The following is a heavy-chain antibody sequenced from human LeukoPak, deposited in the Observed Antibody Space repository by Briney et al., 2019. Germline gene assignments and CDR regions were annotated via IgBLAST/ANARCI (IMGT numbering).Heavy chain of an antibody. J-gene: IGHJ4*02. CDR1: GFTFSSYS. V-gene: IGHV3-21*01. D-gene: IGHD1-26*01. CDR3: ARVIVGATYFDY. CDR2: ISISSSYI. Sequence: GSLRLSCAASGFTFSSYSMNWVRQAPGKGLEWVSSISISSSYIYYADSMKGRFTISRDNAKNSLYLQLNSLRAEDTAVYYCARVIVGATYFDYWGQGTLVTVSS.